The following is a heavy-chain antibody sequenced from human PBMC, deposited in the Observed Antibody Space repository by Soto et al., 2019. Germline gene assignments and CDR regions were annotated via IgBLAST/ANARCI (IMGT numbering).Heavy chain of an antibody. V-gene: IGHV1-18*01. CDR1: GYTFTSYG. D-gene: IGHD5-12*01. CDR3: ARDWWDGYNCALDY. CDR2: ISAYNGNT. Sequence: ASVKVSCKASGYTFTSYGISWVRQAPGQGLEWMGWISAYNGNTNYAQKLQGRVTMTTDTSTSTAYMELRNLRSDDTAVYYCARDWWDGYNCALDYWGQGTLVTVSS. J-gene: IGHJ4*02.